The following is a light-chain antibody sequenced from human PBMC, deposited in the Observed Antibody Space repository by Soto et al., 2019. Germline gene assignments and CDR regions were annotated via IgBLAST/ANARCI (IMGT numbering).Light chain of an antibody. CDR2: KAS. J-gene: IGKJ4*01. V-gene: IGKV1-5*03. Sequence: DIQMTQSPSTLSASVGDRVTITCRASQSISSWLAWYQQKPGKAPKLLIDKASSLESGVPSRFSGSGSVTEFTLTISSLQPDDFTTYYSQQYNSYPLTFGGGTKVEIK. CDR3: QQYNSYPLT. CDR1: QSISSW.